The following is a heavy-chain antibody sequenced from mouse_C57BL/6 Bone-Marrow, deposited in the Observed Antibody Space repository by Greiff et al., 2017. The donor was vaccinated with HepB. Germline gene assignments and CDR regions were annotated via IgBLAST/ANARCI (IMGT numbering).Heavy chain of an antibody. V-gene: IGHV1-81*01. D-gene: IGHD2-3*01. J-gene: IGHJ2*01. CDR1: GYTFTSYG. Sequence: VKLMESGAELARPGASVKLSCKASGYTFTSYGISWVKQRTGQGLEWIGEIYPRSGNTYYNEKFKGKATLTADKSSSTAYMELRSLTSEDSAVYFCARGDDDFDYRGQGTTLTVSS. CDR2: IYPRSGNT. CDR3: ARGDDDFDY.